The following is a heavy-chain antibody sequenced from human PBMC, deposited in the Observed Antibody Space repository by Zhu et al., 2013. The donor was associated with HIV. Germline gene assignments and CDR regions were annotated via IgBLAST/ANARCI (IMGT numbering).Heavy chain of an antibody. CDR2: INAVNSNT. V-gene: IGHV1-3*01. J-gene: IGHJ4*02. CDR1: GYNFITYA. CDR3: ARVGRGAYNTGWWDY. D-gene: IGHD6-19*01. Sequence: QVQLVQSGAEVKKPGASVKVSCKASGYNFITYAMQWVRQAPGQRLEWIGWINAVNSNTKYSQKFQGRVTITRDTSANTAYMDLASLTSEDTAVYYCARVGRGAYNTGWWDYWGQGTQVTVSS.